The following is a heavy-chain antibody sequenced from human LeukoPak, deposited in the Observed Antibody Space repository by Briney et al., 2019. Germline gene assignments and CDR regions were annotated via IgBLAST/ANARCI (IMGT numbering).Heavy chain of an antibody. D-gene: IGHD6-13*01. J-gene: IGHJ4*02. V-gene: IGHV4-59*12. Sequence: SETLSLTCTVSGGSISSYYWSWIRQPPGKGLEWIGEIYHSGSTNYNPSLKSRVTMSVDKSKNQFSLNLSSVTAADTAVYYCASAEPRGIIWYPYWGQGTLVTVSS. CDR2: IYHSGST. CDR3: ASAEPRGIIWYPY. CDR1: GGSISSYY.